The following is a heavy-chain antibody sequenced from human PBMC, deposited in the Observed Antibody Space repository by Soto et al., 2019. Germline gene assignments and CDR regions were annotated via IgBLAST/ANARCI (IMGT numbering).Heavy chain of an antibody. D-gene: IGHD6-13*01. CDR1: GGFFSGDY. Sequence: PSETLCLTCAVFGGFFSGDYWSWIRQPPGRGLEWIGEINHSGSTNYNPSLKSRVTISLDTPKNQFSLKMNSVTAADTAVYYCAPSGAAAGTSWGQGTLVTVS. J-gene: IGHJ4*02. CDR3: APSGAAAGTS. V-gene: IGHV4-34*01. CDR2: INHSGST.